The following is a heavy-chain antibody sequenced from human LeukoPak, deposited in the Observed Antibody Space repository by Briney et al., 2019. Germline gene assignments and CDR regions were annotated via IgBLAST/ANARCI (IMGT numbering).Heavy chain of an antibody. Sequence: GASVKVSCKASGYTFTSYEINWVRQATGEGLEWIGWMNPNSGNTGYAQKFQGRVTITRNTSISTAYMELSSLTSEDTAVYYCARDGATGATIFDYWGQGTLVTVSS. CDR2: MNPNSGNT. CDR3: ARDGATGATIFDY. D-gene: IGHD5-12*01. V-gene: IGHV1-8*03. CDR1: GYTFTSYE. J-gene: IGHJ4*02.